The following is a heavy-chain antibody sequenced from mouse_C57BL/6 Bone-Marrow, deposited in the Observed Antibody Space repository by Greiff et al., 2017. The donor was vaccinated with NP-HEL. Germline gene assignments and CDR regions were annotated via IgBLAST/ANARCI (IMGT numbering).Heavy chain of an antibody. CDR2: ISYSGST. D-gene: IGHD2-2*01. Sequence: VQLKESGPGMVKPSQSLSLTCTVTGYSITSGYDWHWIRHFPGNKLEWMGYISYSGSTNYNPSLKSRISITHDTSKNHFFLKLNSVTTEDTATYYCARREVTTSWYFDVWGTGTTVTVSS. V-gene: IGHV3-1*01. CDR3: ARREVTTSWYFDV. J-gene: IGHJ1*03. CDR1: GYSITSGYD.